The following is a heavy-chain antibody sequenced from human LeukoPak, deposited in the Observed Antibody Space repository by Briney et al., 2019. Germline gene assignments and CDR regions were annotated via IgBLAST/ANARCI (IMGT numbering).Heavy chain of an antibody. Sequence: PSETLSLTCAVYGGSFSGYYWSWIRQPPGKGLEWIGEINHSGSTNYNPSLKSRVTISVDTSKNQFSLKLSSVTAADTAVYYCARDTYDGAVDYWGQGTLVTVS. V-gene: IGHV4-34*01. D-gene: IGHD3-22*01. J-gene: IGHJ4*02. CDR3: ARDTYDGAVDY. CDR2: INHSGST. CDR1: GGSFSGYY.